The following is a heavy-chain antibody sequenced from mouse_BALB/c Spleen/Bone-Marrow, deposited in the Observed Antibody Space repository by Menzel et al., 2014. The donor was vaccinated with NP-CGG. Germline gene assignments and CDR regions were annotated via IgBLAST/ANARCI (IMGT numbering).Heavy chain of an antibody. J-gene: IGHJ3*01. CDR1: GYTFTSYV. V-gene: IGHV1-14*01. CDR3: ARDYGNLAWFAY. D-gene: IGHD2-1*01. Sequence: EVQLQESGPELVKPGASVKMSCKASGYTFTSYVMHWVKQKPGQGLEWIGYMNPYNDGTKYNEKFKGKATLTSDKSSSTAYMELGSLTSEDSAVYYCARDYGNLAWFAYWGQGTLVTVSA. CDR2: MNPYNDGT.